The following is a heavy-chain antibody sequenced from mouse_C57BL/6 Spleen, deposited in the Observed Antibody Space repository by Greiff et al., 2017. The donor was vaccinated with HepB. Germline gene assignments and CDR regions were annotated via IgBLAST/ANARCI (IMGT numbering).Heavy chain of an antibody. CDR3: ARGGYGSFDY. J-gene: IGHJ2*01. Sequence: QVQLQQPGAELVMPGASVKLSCKASGYTFTSYWMHWVKQRPGQGLEWIGEINPSDSYTNYNQKFKGKSTLTVDKSSSTAYLQLSSLTSEDSAVYDCARGGYGSFDYWGQGTTLTVSS. D-gene: IGHD2-10*02. CDR1: GYTFTSYW. CDR2: INPSDSYT. V-gene: IGHV1-69*01.